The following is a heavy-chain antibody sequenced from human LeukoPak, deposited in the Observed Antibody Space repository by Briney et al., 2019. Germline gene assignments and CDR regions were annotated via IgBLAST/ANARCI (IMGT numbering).Heavy chain of an antibody. D-gene: IGHD3-3*01. V-gene: IGHV1-69*05. CDR1: GGTFSSYA. J-gene: IGHJ6*03. CDR3: ARVHLERPSPGDYYYDYKDV. CDR2: IIPIFGTA. Sequence: ASVKVSCKASGGTFSSYAISWVRQAPGQGLEWMGGIIPIFGTANYAQKFQGRVTITTDESTSTAYMELSSLRSEDTAVYYCARVHLERPSPGDYYYDYKDVWGKGTTVTVSS.